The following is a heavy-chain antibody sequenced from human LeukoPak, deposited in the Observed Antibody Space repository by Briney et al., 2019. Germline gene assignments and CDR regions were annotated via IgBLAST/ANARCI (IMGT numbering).Heavy chain of an antibody. D-gene: IGHD3-22*01. CDR3: ARGLASWLLDC. CDR2: INPSGGST. Sequence: ASVKVSCKASGYTFSSYYMHWVRQAPGQGLEWMGIINPSGGSTNYAQKFQGRVTMTRDTSTSTVYMEVSSLRSEDTAVYYCARGLASWLLDCWGRGALVSVCS. V-gene: IGHV1-46*01. J-gene: IGHJ4*02. CDR1: GYTFSSYY.